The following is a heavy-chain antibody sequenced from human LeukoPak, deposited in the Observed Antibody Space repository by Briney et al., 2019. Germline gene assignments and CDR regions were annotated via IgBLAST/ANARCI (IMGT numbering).Heavy chain of an antibody. Sequence: SETLSLTCAVHGGSFSAYYWSWVRQPPGKGLEWIGEINHSGSTNYNPALKSRVTFSLDTSRNQFSLKLNSVTAADTAVYYCARRVTGRGTFYFDYWGQGSLVTVSS. CDR1: GGSFSAYY. V-gene: IGHV4-34*01. CDR2: INHSGST. J-gene: IGHJ4*02. CDR3: ARRVTGRGTFYFDY. D-gene: IGHD3-16*01.